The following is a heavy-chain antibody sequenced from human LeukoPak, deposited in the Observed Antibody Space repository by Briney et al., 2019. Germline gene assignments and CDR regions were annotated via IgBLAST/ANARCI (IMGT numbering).Heavy chain of an antibody. CDR2: IYHTGST. J-gene: IGHJ4*02. D-gene: IGHD2-2*01. V-gene: IGHV4-38-2*02. Sequence: PSETLSLTCTVSGDSISSGNYWGWIRQPPGKGLEWIGSIYHTGSTYYNLSLKSRVTISVDTSNNQFSLKLASVTAADTAMYYCARSPPNPRYCSSSSCPYYVDYWGQGTLVTVSS. CDR1: GDSISSGNY. CDR3: ARSPPNPRYCSSSSCPYYVDY.